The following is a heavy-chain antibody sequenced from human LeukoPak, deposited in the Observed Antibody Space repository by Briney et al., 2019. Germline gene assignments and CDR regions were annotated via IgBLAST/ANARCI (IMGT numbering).Heavy chain of an antibody. CDR3: TRTGNLAVAGDY. D-gene: IGHD6-19*01. J-gene: IGHJ4*02. Sequence: PGGSLRLSCAASGFTFSSYWMSWVRQAPGKGLEWVANIKQDESEKYYVDAVKGRFTISRDNAKNSLYLQMNNLRAEDTAVYYCTRTGNLAVAGDYWGQGTLVTVSS. CDR2: IKQDESEK. V-gene: IGHV3-7*01. CDR1: GFTFSSYW.